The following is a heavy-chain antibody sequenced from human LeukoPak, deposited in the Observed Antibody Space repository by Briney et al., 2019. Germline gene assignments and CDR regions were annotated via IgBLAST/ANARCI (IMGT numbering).Heavy chain of an antibody. CDR1: GFTFSNAW. Sequence: GGSLRLSCAASGFTFSNAWMSWVRQAPGKGLEWVSYISSSGSTIYYADSVKGRFTISRDNAKNSLYLQMNSLRAEDTAVYYCARDGDYSWGAWYFDLWGRGTLVTVSS. V-gene: IGHV3-11*04. J-gene: IGHJ2*01. CDR2: ISSSGSTI. D-gene: IGHD4-17*01. CDR3: ARDGDYSWGAWYFDL.